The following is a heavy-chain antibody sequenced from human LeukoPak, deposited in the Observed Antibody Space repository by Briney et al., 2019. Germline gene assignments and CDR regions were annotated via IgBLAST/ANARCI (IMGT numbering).Heavy chain of an antibody. CDR3: ARGLKQQLRDYYYYYGMDV. CDR1: GGSISSGGYY. Sequence: PSETLSLTCTVSGGSISSGGYYWSWIRQHPGKGLEWIGYIYYSGSTYYNPSLKSRVTISVDTSKNQFSLKLSSVTAADTAVYYCARGLKQQLRDYYYYYGMDVWGQGTTVTVSS. J-gene: IGHJ6*02. CDR2: IYYSGST. V-gene: IGHV4-31*03. D-gene: IGHD6-13*01.